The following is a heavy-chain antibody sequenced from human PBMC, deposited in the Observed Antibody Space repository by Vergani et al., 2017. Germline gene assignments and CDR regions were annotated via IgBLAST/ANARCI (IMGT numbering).Heavy chain of an antibody. D-gene: IGHD1-26*01. V-gene: IGHV4-61*02. CDR3: ARDSRVDLRIVGAPGQAPFDP. J-gene: IGHJ5*02. Sequence: QVQLQESGPGLVKPSQTLSLTCTVSGGSISSGSYYWSWIRQPAGKGLEWIGRIYTSGSTNYNPSLKSRVTISVDTSKNQFSLKLSSVTAADTAVYYCARDSRVDLRIVGAPGQAPFDPWGQGTLVTVSS. CDR1: GGSISSGSYY. CDR2: IYTSGST.